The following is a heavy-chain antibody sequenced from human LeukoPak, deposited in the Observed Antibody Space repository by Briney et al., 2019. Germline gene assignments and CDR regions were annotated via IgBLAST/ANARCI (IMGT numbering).Heavy chain of an antibody. CDR2: INHSGST. J-gene: IGHJ4*02. D-gene: IGHD4/OR15-4a*01. Sequence: SVTLSLTCAVYGGSFSGYYWNWISQPPGKGLEWIGEINHSGSTNYNPSLKSRVTMSVDTSKNQISLKLNSVTAADTAVYYCARDLYGGLFDYWGQGTLVTVSS. CDR3: ARDLYGGLFDY. CDR1: GGSFSGYY. V-gene: IGHV4-34*01.